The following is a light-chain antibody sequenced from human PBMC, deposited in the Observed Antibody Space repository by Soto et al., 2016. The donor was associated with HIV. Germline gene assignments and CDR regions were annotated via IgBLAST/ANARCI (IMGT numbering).Light chain of an antibody. Sequence: DIQMTQSPSTLSASVGDRVAITCRTNQTIYKWLAWFQQKAGKAPQLLIYRASILENGVPSRFRGSGSGTEFTLTINSLQPDDFANYYCQQYNSYSWTFGQGTKVEIK. CDR2: RAS. CDR1: QTIYKW. J-gene: IGKJ1*01. CDR3: QQYNSYSWT. V-gene: IGKV1-5*03.